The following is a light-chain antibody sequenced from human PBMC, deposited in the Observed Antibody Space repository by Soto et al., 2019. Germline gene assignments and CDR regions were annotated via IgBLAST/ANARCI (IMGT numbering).Light chain of an antibody. V-gene: IGLV2-8*01. CDR1: SSDVGGYNY. CDR3: SSYAGSTFYV. J-gene: IGLJ1*01. Sequence: QSLLAQPPSASVSPGQSVTVSCTGTSSDVGGYNYVSWFQQHPGKAPKLMIYEVTKRPSGVPDRFSGSKSGNTASLTVSGLQAEDEADYYCSSYAGSTFYVFGTGTKVTVL. CDR2: EVT.